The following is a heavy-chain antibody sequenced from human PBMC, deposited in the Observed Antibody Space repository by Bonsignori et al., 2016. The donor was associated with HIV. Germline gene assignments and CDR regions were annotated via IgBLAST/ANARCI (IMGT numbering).Heavy chain of an antibody. D-gene: IGHD3-22*01. J-gene: IGHJ4*02. CDR3: ARGESGYYYNYFDY. CDR2: ISSSSSNI. V-gene: IGHV3-21*01. Sequence: VRQAPGKGLEWVSSISSSSSNIYYAESVKGRFTISRDNAKNSLYLQMNSLRAEDTAVYYCARGESGYYYNYFDYWGPGNPGHRLL.